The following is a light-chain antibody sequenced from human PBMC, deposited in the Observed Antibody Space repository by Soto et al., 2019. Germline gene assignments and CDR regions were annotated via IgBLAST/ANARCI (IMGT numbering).Light chain of an antibody. V-gene: IGKV1-39*01. CDR1: QSISSY. J-gene: IGKJ1*01. CDR2: AAS. Sequence: DIQMTKNTSSLSASVGDRVTITCRASQSISSYLNWYQQKPGKAPKLLIYAASSLQSGVPSRFSGSGSGTDFTLTISSLQPEDFATYYCQQSYSTPQTFGQGTKVDIK. CDR3: QQSYSTPQT.